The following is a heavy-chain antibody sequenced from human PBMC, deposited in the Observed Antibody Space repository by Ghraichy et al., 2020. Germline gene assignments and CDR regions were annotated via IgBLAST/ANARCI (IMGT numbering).Heavy chain of an antibody. CDR3: AKGHYYDSSGYVPVYYYYGMDV. J-gene: IGHJ6*02. Sequence: SLRLSCAASGFTFSSYAMSWVRQAPGKGLEWVSAISGSGGSTYYADSVKGRFTISRDNSKNTLYLQMNSLRAEDTAVYYCAKGHYYDSSGYVPVYYYYGMDVWGQGTTVTVS. V-gene: IGHV3-23*01. CDR1: GFTFSSYA. D-gene: IGHD3-22*01. CDR2: ISGSGGST.